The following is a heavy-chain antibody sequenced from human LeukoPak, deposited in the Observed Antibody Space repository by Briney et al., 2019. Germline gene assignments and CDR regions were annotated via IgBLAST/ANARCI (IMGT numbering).Heavy chain of an antibody. V-gene: IGHV4-59*01. Sequence: SETLSLTCTVSGGSISSYYWSWIRQPPGKGLEWLGSIYYSGSTNYHPSLKSRVTISLDTSKNQFSLKLSSVTAAGTAVYYCARGSGYVYYWGQGTLVTVSS. D-gene: IGHD5-12*01. CDR2: IYYSGST. J-gene: IGHJ4*02. CDR1: GGSISSYY. CDR3: ARGSGYVYY.